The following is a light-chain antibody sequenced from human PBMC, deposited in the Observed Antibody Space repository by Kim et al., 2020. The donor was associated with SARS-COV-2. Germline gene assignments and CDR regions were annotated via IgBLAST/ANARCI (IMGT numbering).Light chain of an antibody. CDR1: RSVSSN. CDR3: QQYNNWPPWT. V-gene: IGKV3-15*01. J-gene: IGKJ1*01. CDR2: GAS. Sequence: SPGESATPSGRASRSVSSNLAWYQQKPGQAPRLLIYGASTRATGIPARFSGSGSGTEFTLTISSLQSEDFAVYYCQQYNNWPPWTFGQGTKVDIK.